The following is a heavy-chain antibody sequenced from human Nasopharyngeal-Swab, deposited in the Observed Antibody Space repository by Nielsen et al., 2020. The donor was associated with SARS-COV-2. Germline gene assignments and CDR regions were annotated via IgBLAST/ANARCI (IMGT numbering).Heavy chain of an antibody. CDR1: GFTFSSFS. Sequence: GESLKISCVGTGFTFSSFSMNWVRQAPGKGLEWAANINGDGSARFYVDSVRGRFTVSRDNAKNSLYLQMNNLRVEDTALYYCARGRGGGYDPWGYYYYDMDVWGHGTTVTVSS. CDR3: ARGRGGGYDPWGYYYYDMDV. CDR2: INGDGSAR. J-gene: IGHJ6*02. V-gene: IGHV3-7*01. D-gene: IGHD5-12*01.